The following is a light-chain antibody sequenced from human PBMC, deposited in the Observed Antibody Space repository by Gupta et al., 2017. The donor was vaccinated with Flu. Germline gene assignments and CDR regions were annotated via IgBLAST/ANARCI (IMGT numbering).Light chain of an antibody. CDR1: ENIITY. CDR2: AAS. CDR3: QQSDSAPYT. J-gene: IGKJ2*01. Sequence: PSSLPASVGDRVIITCRASENIITYLNWYQQKPGKPPGLLIYAASNLQSGVPSRFSGNGSGTDYTLTINRLQPEDFATYFCQQSDSAPYTFGQGTRMETK. V-gene: IGKV1-39*01.